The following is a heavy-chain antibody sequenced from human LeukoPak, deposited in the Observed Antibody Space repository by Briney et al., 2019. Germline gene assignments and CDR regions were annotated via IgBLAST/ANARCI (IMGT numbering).Heavy chain of an antibody. CDR1: GYTFTSYG. CDR3: ARARTDYGDLYAFDI. V-gene: IGHV1-2*04. J-gene: IGHJ3*02. D-gene: IGHD4-17*01. CDR2: INPNSGGT. Sequence: ASVKVSCKGSGYTFTSYGISWVRQAPGQGLEWMGWINPNSGGTDYAQKFQGWVTMTRDTSISTAYMELSRLRSDDTAVYYCARARTDYGDLYAFDIWGQGTMVTVSS.